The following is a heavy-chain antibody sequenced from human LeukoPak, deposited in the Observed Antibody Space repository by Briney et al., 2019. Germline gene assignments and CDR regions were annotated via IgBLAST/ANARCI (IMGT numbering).Heavy chain of an antibody. Sequence: ASVKVSCKASGGTFSSYAISWVRQAPGQGLERMGGIIPIFGTANYAQKFQGRVTITADESTSTAYMELSSLRSEDTAVYYCARVGARGYSYGYRSDYYYYGMDVWGQGTTVTVSS. CDR3: ARVGARGYSYGYRSDYYYYGMDV. V-gene: IGHV1-69*13. D-gene: IGHD5-18*01. CDR1: GGTFSSYA. CDR2: IIPIFGTA. J-gene: IGHJ6*02.